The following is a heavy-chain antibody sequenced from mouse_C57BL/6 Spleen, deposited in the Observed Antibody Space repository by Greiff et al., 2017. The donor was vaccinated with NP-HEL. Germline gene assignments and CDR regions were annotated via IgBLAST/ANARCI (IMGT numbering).Heavy chain of an antibody. CDR3: TRYEPSNWAPFAY. J-gene: IGHJ3*01. CDR1: GYTFTDYE. V-gene: IGHV1-15*01. Sequence: VQLQQSGAELVRPGASVTLSCKASGYTFTDYEMHWVKQTPVHGLEWIGAIDPETGGTAYNQKFKGKAILTADKSSSTAYMVLRSLTSEDSAVYYCTRYEPSNWAPFAYWGQGTLVTVSA. D-gene: IGHD4-1*01. CDR2: IDPETGGT.